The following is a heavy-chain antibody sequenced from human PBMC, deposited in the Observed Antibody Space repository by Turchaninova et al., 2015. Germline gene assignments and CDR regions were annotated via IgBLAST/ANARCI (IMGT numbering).Heavy chain of an antibody. CDR3: ARESLGDAMRDLGY. Sequence: QEQLVQSGAEVKKPGASVKVAWTASGYKFSDYDMHWGPPAPGQGLEWMGRINPKRGGTKYAQRFQGRVTMTSDTSINTVYMELSRLRSDDTAVYYCARESLGDAMRDLGYWGQGTLVTVSS. CDR2: INPKRGGT. J-gene: IGHJ4*02. V-gene: IGHV1-2*06. CDR1: GYKFSDYD. D-gene: IGHD3-10*01.